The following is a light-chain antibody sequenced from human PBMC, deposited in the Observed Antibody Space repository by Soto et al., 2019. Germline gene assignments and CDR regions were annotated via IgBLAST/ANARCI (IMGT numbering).Light chain of an antibody. CDR3: QQYKTYALT. Sequence: QMTQSPSTLSASVGDKVTITCRASQSTSTWLAWYQQKPGKAPNLLIYGASTLRSGVPSRFSGSGSGTEFTFIISSLQPDDFATYYCQQYKTYALTFGGGTKVDIK. J-gene: IGKJ4*01. CDR1: QSTSTW. V-gene: IGKV1-5*01. CDR2: GAS.